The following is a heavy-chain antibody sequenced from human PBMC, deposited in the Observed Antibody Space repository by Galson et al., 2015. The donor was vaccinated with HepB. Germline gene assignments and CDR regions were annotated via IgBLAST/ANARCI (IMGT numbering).Heavy chain of an antibody. CDR2: IYPGDSDT. V-gene: IGHV5-51*01. Sequence: QSGAEVTKPGESLKISCKGSGYSSTSYWIGWVRQMPGKGLEWMGIIYPGDSDTRYSPSFQGQVTISADKSISTAYLQWSSLKAPDTAMYYCARQLRGRGYSGYDPFDYWGQGTLVTVSS. J-gene: IGHJ4*02. CDR1: GYSSTSYW. D-gene: IGHD5-12*01. CDR3: ARQLRGRGYSGYDPFDY.